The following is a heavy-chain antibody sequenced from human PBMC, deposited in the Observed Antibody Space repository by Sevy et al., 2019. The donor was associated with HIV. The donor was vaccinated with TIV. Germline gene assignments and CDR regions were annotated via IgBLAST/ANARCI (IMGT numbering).Heavy chain of an antibody. CDR2: ISSSSSYI. CDR3: ARDLIVVARDNWFDP. D-gene: IGHD3-22*01. J-gene: IGHJ5*02. CDR1: GFTFSSYS. V-gene: IGHV3-21*01. Sequence: GGSLRLSCAASGFTFSSYSMNWVRQAPGKGLEWVSSISSSSSYIYYADSVKGRFTISRDNAKNSLYLQMNSLRAEDTAVYYCARDLIVVARDNWFDPWGQGTLVTVSS.